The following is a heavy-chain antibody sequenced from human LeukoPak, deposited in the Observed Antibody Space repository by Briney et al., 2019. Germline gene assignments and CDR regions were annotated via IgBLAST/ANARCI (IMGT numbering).Heavy chain of an antibody. CDR1: GFTFSSYG. CDR3: AKDDSSGYAHFGY. J-gene: IGHJ4*02. V-gene: IGHV3-30*02. Sequence: GGSLRLSCAASGFTFSSYGMHWVRQAPGKGLEWVAFIRYDGSNKYYADSVKGRFTISRDNSKNTLYLQMNSLRAEDTAVYYCAKDDSSGYAHFGYWGQGTLVTVSS. D-gene: IGHD3-22*01. CDR2: IRYDGSNK.